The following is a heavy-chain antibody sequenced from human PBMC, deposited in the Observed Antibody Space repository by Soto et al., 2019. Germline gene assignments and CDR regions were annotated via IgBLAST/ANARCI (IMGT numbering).Heavy chain of an antibody. CDR3: ARGHTTVSTGY. CDR1: GFTFSDYY. D-gene: IGHD4-17*01. Sequence: QVQLVESGGGLVKPGGSLRLSCAVSGFTFSDYYMSWIRQAPGKGLEWVSYISRDGTMTYYTDSVRGRFTLSRDNAKNSLYLQMNSLRAEDTAVYYCARGHTTVSTGYWGQGTLVTVSS. CDR2: ISRDGTMT. J-gene: IGHJ4*02. V-gene: IGHV3-11*01.